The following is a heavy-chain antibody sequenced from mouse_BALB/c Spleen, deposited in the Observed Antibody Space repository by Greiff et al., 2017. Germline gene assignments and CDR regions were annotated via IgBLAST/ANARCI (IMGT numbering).Heavy chain of an antibody. D-gene: IGHD2-3*01. J-gene: IGHJ1*01. Sequence: EVQRVESGPELMKPGASVKISCKASGYSFTGYFMNWVKQSHGKSLEWIGRINPYNGDTFYNQKFKGKATLTVDKSSSTAHMELLSLTSEDSAVYYCGRGDDGYFDVWGAGTTVTVSS. CDR3: GRGDDGYFDV. CDR2: INPYNGDT. V-gene: IGHV1-37*01. CDR1: GYSFTGYF.